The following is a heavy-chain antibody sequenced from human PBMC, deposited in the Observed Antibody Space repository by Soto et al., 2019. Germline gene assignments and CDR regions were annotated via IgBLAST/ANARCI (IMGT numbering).Heavy chain of an antibody. CDR2: ISYDGSNK. CDR1: GFTFSSYG. CDR3: AKGIAGMIPPSISV. J-gene: IGHJ3*01. V-gene: IGHV3-30*18. D-gene: IGHD3-22*01. Sequence: GGSLRLSCAASGFTFSSYGMHWVRQAPGKGLEWVAVISYDGSNKYYADSVKGRFTISRDNSKNTLYLQMNSLRAEDTAVYYCAKGIAGMIPPSISVWGQGTMVTVSS.